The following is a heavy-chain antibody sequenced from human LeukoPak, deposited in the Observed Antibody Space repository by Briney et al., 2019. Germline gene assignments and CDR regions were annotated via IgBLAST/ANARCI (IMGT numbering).Heavy chain of an antibody. CDR1: GFTFSDYY. J-gene: IGHJ5*02. CDR2: ISSSGSTI. Sequence: PRGSLRLSCAASGFTFSDYYMSWIRQAPGKGLEWVSYISSSGSTIYYADSVKGRFTISRDNAKNSLYLQMNSLRAEDTAVYYCASSRYDLNWSDPWGQGTLVTVSS. CDR3: ASSRYDLNWSDP. V-gene: IGHV3-11*01. D-gene: IGHD3-16*01.